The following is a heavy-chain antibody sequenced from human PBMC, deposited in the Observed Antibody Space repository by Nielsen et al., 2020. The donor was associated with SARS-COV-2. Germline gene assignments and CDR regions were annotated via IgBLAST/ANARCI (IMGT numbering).Heavy chain of an antibody. D-gene: IGHD1-26*01. CDR1: GFTFDDYG. CDR2: ISYDGSNK. J-gene: IGHJ1*01. Sequence: GESLKISCAASGFTFDDYGMSWVRQAPGKGLEWVAVISYDGSNKYYADSVKGRFTISRDNSKNTLYLQMNSLRAEDTAVYYCAKPYSGSYWSYFQHWGQGTLVTVSS. CDR3: AKPYSGSYWSYFQH. V-gene: IGHV3-30*18.